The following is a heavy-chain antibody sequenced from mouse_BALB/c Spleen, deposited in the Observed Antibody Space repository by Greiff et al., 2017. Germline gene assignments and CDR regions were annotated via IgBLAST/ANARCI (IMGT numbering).Heavy chain of an antibody. CDR1: GYTFTDYE. Sequence: QVQLQQSGAELVRPGASVTLSCKASGYTFTDYEMDWVKQTPVHGLEWIGAIDPETGGTAYNQKFKGKATLTADKSSSTAYMELRSLTSEDSAVYYCTRCYRYEAWFAYWGQGTLVTVSA. CDR3: TRCYRYEAWFAY. D-gene: IGHD2-14*01. V-gene: IGHV1-15*01. J-gene: IGHJ3*01. CDR2: IDPETGGT.